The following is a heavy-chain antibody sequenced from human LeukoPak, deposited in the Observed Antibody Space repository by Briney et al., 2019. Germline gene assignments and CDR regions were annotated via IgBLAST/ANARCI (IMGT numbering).Heavy chain of an antibody. Sequence: SQTLSLTCAISGDSVSSNSAAWDWIRQSPSRGLEWLGRTYYRSKWYNDYAVSVKNRITINPDTSKNQFSLQLNSVTPEDTAVYYCARIAVAGTLNAFDIWGQGTMVTVSS. CDR1: GDSVSSNSAA. CDR2: TYYRSKWYN. D-gene: IGHD6-19*01. CDR3: ARIAVAGTLNAFDI. V-gene: IGHV6-1*01. J-gene: IGHJ3*02.